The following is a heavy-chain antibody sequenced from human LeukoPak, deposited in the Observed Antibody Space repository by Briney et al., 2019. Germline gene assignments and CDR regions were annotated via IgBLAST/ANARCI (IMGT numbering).Heavy chain of an antibody. CDR2: IYPGDSDT. Sequence: GESLKISCKASENSFTTSWIGWVRQMPGRGLEWMGIIYPGDSDTRYSPSFQGQVTISADKSISTAYLQWSSLKASDTAMYYCANPRFKNPFDAFDIWGQGTMVTVSS. V-gene: IGHV5-51*01. J-gene: IGHJ3*02. D-gene: IGHD1-14*01. CDR1: ENSFTTSW. CDR3: ANPRFKNPFDAFDI.